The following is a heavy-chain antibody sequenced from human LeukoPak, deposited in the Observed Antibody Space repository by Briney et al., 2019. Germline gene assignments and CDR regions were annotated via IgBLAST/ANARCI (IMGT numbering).Heavy chain of an antibody. CDR2: INHSGST. V-gene: IGHV4-34*01. J-gene: IGHJ3*02. CDR3: ARDPPYYDFWSGPLRGAFDI. CDR1: GGSFSGYY. Sequence: SETLSLTCAVYGGSFSGYYWSWIRQPPGKGLEWIGEINHSGSTNYNPSLKSRVNLAVDTSKNQFSLKLSSVTAADTAVYYCARDPPYYDFWSGPLRGAFDIWGQGTMVTVSS. D-gene: IGHD3-3*01.